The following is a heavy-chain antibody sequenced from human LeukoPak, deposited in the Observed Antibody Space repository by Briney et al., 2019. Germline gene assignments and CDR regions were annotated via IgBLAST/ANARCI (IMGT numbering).Heavy chain of an antibody. D-gene: IGHD5-24*01. CDR3: ARQDGYRVKAY. CDR2: INHSGST. Sequence: SETLSLTCAVYGGSFSGYYWSWIRQPPGKGLEWIGEINHSGSTNYNPSLKSRVTISVDTSKNQFSLKLSSVTAADTAVYYCARQDGYRVKAYWDQGTLVTVSS. CDR1: GGSFSGYY. V-gene: IGHV4-34*01. J-gene: IGHJ4*02.